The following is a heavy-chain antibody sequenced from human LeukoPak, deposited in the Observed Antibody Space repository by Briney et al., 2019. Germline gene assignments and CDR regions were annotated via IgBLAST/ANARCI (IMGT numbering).Heavy chain of an antibody. CDR3: ARDGTYIAFDY. J-gene: IGHJ4*02. CDR1: GFTFSSYW. Sequence: SGGSLRLSCAASGFTFSSYWMHWVRQAPGKGLVWVSRINSDGSTTIYADSVKGRFTISRDNAKNTPYLQMNSLRAEDTAVYYCARDGTYIAFDYWGQGTLVTVSS. V-gene: IGHV3-74*01. D-gene: IGHD2-15*01. CDR2: INSDGSTT.